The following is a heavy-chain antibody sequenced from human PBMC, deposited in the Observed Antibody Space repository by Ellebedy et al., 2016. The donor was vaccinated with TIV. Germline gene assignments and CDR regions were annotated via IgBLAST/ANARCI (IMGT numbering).Heavy chain of an antibody. J-gene: IGHJ6*02. V-gene: IGHV1-8*01. D-gene: IGHD6-13*01. CDR3: ARHRRYTSSPYVLYGMDV. CDR1: GYTLTTYE. CDR2: MNPHNGDT. Sequence: ASVKVSXXAAGYTLTTYEINWVRLATGQGLEWMAWMNPHNGDTGYAQKFQGRVTLTRDTSLGIVYMELSSLTSEDTAVYYCARHRRYTSSPYVLYGMDVWGQGTTVTVSS.